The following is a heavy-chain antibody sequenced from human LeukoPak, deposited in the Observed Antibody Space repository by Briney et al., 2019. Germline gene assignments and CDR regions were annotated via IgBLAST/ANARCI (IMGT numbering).Heavy chain of an antibody. V-gene: IGHV3-23*01. J-gene: IGHJ4*02. CDR3: AKGVLPSAVGYFDY. Sequence: GGSLRLSCAASGFTFSSYAMTWVRQAPGKGLEWVSGISGSSSSTYYADSVKGRFTISRDNSKNTLYLQVNSLRAEDTAVYYCAKGVLPSAVGYFDYWGQGALVTVSS. D-gene: IGHD2-2*01. CDR2: ISGSSSST. CDR1: GFTFSSYA.